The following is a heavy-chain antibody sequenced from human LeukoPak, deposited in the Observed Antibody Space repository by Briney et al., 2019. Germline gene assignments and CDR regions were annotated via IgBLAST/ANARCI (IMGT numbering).Heavy chain of an antibody. J-gene: IGHJ6*02. V-gene: IGHV3-74*01. CDR3: ARDKWIGTYLHYYYGMDV. Sequence: PGGSLRLSCAASGFTYSSHWMHWVRQAQGKGLVWVSRINTDGSNTTYADSVKGRFTISRDNAKSTLYLQMNSLRAEDTAVYYCARDKWIGTYLHYYYGMDVWGQGTTVTVSS. D-gene: IGHD3-10*01. CDR2: INTDGSNT. CDR1: GFTYSSHW.